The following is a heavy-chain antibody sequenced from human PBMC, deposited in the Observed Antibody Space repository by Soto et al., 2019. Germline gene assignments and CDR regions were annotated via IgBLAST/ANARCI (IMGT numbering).Heavy chain of an antibody. J-gene: IGHJ4*02. CDR1: GFTFSSYS. D-gene: IGHD3-9*01. V-gene: IGHV3-21*01. CDR3: ARDGVYDILTRPFDY. Sequence: PGGSLRLSCAASGFTFSSYSMNWVRQAPGKGLEWVSSISSSSSYIYYADSVKGRFTISRDNAKNSLYLQMNSLRAEDTAVYYCARDGVYDILTRPFDYWGQGTLVTVSS. CDR2: ISSSSSYI.